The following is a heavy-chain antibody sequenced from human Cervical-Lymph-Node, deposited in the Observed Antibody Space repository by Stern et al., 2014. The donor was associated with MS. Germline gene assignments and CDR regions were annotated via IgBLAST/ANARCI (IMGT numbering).Heavy chain of an antibody. CDR2: IWYDGSNK. D-gene: IGHD3-10*01. Sequence: QVQLVQSGGGVVQPGRSLRLSCAASGFTFSSYGMHWVRQAPGKGLEWVAVIWYDGSNKYYADSVKGRFTISRDNSKNTLYLQMNSLRAEDTAVYYCARANVPYYYFDYWGQGTLVTVSS. J-gene: IGHJ4*02. V-gene: IGHV3-33*01. CDR3: ARANVPYYYFDY. CDR1: GFTFSSYG.